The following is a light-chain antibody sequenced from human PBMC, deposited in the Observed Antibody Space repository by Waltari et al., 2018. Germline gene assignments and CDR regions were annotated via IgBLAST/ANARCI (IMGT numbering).Light chain of an antibody. Sequence: QSALTQPASVSGSPGQSITISCTGTSSYVCGYPYVSWSQHHPGKAPKLMIHYVNKRPSGVSNRFSGSKSGNTASLTISGLQAEDEADYYCSSYTSISTFYVFGTGTKVTVL. J-gene: IGLJ1*01. CDR1: SSYVCGYPY. V-gene: IGLV2-14*03. CDR3: SSYTSISTFYV. CDR2: YVN.